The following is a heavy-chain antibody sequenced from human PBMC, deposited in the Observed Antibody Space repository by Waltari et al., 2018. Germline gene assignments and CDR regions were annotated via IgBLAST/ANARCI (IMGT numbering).Heavy chain of an antibody. D-gene: IGHD6-6*01. V-gene: IGHV3-9*01. Sequence: EVQLVESGGGLVQPGRSLRLSCAASGFSFDDYAMHWVRQAPGQGLEGVSGISWKSGSTGYADSVEGRFTISRDNAKNSLYLQMHSLRPEDTALYYCVKDRGLYSSSSGLDYWGQGTLVTVSS. CDR3: VKDRGLYSSSSGLDY. CDR1: GFSFDDYA. J-gene: IGHJ4*02. CDR2: ISWKSGST.